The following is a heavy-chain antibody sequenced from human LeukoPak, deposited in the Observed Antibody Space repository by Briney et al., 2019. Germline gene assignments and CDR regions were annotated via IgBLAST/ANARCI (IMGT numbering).Heavy chain of an antibody. CDR2: INQDGTEK. J-gene: IGHJ3*02. D-gene: IGHD4-17*01. Sequence: GGSLRLSCEASEFIFSKYWMSWVRQAPEKGLEWVARINQDGTEKYSVDSVKGRFTISRNDAKNSLYLQINNVKAEDTAVYYCARTSVNSLWDDAFDIWGQGTMVTVSS. V-gene: IGHV3-7*05. CDR1: EFIFSKYW. CDR3: ARTSVNSLWDDAFDI.